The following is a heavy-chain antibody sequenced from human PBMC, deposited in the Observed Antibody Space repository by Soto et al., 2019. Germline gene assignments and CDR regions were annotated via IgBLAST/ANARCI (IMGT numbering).Heavy chain of an antibody. CDR3: AGTKIAAAGIGTFDY. V-gene: IGHV1-18*01. D-gene: IGHD6-13*01. CDR2: ISAYNGNT. J-gene: IGHJ4*02. CDR1: GYTFTSYG. Sequence: SVKVSCKASGYTFTSYGISWVRQAPGQGLEWMGWISAYNGNTNYAQKLQGRVTMTTDTSTSTAYMELRSLRSDDTAVYYCAGTKIAAAGIGTFDYWGQGTLVTVSS.